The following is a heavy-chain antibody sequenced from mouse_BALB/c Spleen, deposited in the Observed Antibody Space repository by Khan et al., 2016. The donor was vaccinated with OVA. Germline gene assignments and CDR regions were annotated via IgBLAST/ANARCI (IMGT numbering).Heavy chain of an antibody. CDR2: IWSDGST. V-gene: IGHV2-6-1*01. CDR3: ARQPYYHYNIMDY. CDR1: GFSLTSYG. D-gene: IGHD2-10*01. Sequence: QVQLKHSGPGLVAPSQSLSITCTISGFSLTSYGVHWVRQPPGKGLEWLVVIWSDGSTTYNSALKSRLTISKDNSKNQVFLKMNSLQTDDTAVYFCARQPYYHYNIMDYWGQGTSVTVSS. J-gene: IGHJ4*01.